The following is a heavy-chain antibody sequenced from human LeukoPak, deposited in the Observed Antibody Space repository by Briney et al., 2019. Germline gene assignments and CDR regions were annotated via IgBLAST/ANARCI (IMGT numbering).Heavy chain of an antibody. CDR1: GGSFSGYY. J-gene: IGHJ6*04. CDR2: INHSGST. Sequence: PSETLSLTCAVYGGSFSGYYWRWIRQPPGKGLEWIGEINHSGSTNYNPSLKSRVTISVDTSKNQFSLKLSSVTAADTAVYYCARGWCSGGSCRYPARYYYGMDVWGKGTTVTVSS. CDR3: ARGWCSGGSCRYPARYYYGMDV. D-gene: IGHD2-15*01. V-gene: IGHV4-34*01.